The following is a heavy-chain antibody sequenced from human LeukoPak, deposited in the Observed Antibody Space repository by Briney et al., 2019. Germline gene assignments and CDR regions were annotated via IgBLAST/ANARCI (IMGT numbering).Heavy chain of an antibody. CDR2: LDPEHGGR. V-gene: IGHV1-24*01. D-gene: IGHD3-16*02. CDR1: GKSLTRVS. Sequence: ASVKVSCKVSGKSLTRVSIHWVRQSPGKGLEWMGGLDPEHGGRLYAQTFQGRVTMTEDASTDTAYMELNRLRSEGTAVYYCATATIFWGSYRSWLDTWGQGTLVTVSS. J-gene: IGHJ5*02. CDR3: ATATIFWGSYRSWLDT.